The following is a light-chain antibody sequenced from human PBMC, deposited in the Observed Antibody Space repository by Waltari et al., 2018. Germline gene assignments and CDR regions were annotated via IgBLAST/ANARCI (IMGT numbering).Light chain of an antibody. CDR1: QGISSF. V-gene: IGKV1-12*01. CDR2: AAS. Sequence: DIQMTQSPSSVSASIGDRVTITCRASQGISSFLAWYQQKPGKAPRLLIYAASTLQSGVPPRFSGSGSGTDFTLTINNLQPEDFATYFCQQGDSFPYTFGGGTKV. J-gene: IGKJ4*01. CDR3: QQGDSFPYT.